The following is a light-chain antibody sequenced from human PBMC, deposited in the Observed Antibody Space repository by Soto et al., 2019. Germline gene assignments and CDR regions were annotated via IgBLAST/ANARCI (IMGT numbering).Light chain of an antibody. CDR2: GAS. CDR1: QIVNSK. V-gene: IGKV3-15*01. J-gene: IGKJ5*01. CDR3: QQYGSSPMT. Sequence: EIVITQSPATLSVSRGDRATLSCRASQIVNSKLAWYQQKXGRAPRLLIYGASTRATGIPARLSGSGSGTDFTLTISRLEHEDFAVYYCQQYGSSPMTLGQGTRPEI.